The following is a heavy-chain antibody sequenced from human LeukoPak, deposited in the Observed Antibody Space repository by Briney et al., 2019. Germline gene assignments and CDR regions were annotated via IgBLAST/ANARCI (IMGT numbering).Heavy chain of an antibody. CDR3: ARQGGGWYHFDY. D-gene: IGHD6-19*01. V-gene: IGHV4-39*01. CDR1: GGSISSSSYC. CDR2: IYYSGST. J-gene: IGHJ4*02. Sequence: SETLSLTCTVSGGSISSSSYCWGWIRQPPGKGLEWIGSIYYSGSTYYNPSLKSRVTISVDTSKNQFSLRLSSVTAADTAVYYCARQGGGWYHFDYWGQGTLVTVSS.